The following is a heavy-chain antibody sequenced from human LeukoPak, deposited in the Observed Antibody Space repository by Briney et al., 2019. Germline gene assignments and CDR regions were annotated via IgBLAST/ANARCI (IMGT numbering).Heavy chain of an antibody. V-gene: IGHV3-30*04. CDR1: GFTFSSYA. CDR2: ISYDGSNK. J-gene: IGHJ4*02. D-gene: IGHD1-26*01. CDR3: ARDPEGATTPEN. Sequence: PGGSLRLSCAASGFTFSSYAMHWVRQAPGKGLEWVAVISYDGSNKYYADSVKGRFTISRDNSKNTLYLQMNSLRAEDTAVYYCARDPEGATTPENWGQGTLVTVSS.